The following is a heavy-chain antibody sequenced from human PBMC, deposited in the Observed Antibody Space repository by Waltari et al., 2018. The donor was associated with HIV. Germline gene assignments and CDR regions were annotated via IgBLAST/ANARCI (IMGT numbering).Heavy chain of an antibody. D-gene: IGHD3-16*02. CDR3: ARGFIRVSHDV. CDR2: IKEDGRDT. Sequence: EVQLVESGGDLVQPGESLRLSWIVSGFTFDKYWMSWVRQAPGKGLGWVDNIKEDGRDTYYVGAVKGRFTVSSDNAKGSVFLQKNNMRDDDTAVYYCARGFIRVSHDVWDQGTLVTVSS. V-gene: IGHV3-7*04. CDR1: GFTFDKYW. J-gene: IGHJ4*02.